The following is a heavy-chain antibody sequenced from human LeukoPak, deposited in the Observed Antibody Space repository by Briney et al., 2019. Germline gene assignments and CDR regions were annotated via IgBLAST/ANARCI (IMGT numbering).Heavy chain of an antibody. J-gene: IGHJ4*02. CDR1: GFTFSTYA. CDR2: ISDSGDNT. D-gene: IGHD3-10*01. V-gene: IGHV3-23*01. CDR3: AKDQGYYYGSGSYYDY. Sequence: GGSLRLSCAASGFTFSTYAMSWVRQAPGKGLEWVSVISDSGDNTNYADSVEGRFIISRDNSKNTLYLQMNSLRAEDTAVYHCAKDQGYYYGSGSYYDYWGQGTLVTVSS.